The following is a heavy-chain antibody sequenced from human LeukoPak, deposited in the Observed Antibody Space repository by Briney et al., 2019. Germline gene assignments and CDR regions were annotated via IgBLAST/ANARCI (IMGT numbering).Heavy chain of an antibody. CDR3: ARGRRELLFR. CDR1: GDSIRSYY. J-gene: IGHJ4*02. Sequence: SETLSLTCAVSGDSIRSYYWSWIRQPAGKGLEWIGRVYTTGTNYDPSLKSRVTMSLDTSKNQFSLKLTSVTAADTAVYYCARGRRELLFRWGQGTLVTVSS. V-gene: IGHV4-4*07. D-gene: IGHD1-26*01. CDR2: VYTTGT.